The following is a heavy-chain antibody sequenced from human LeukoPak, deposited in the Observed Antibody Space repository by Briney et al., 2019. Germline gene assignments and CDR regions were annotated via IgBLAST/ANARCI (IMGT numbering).Heavy chain of an antibody. D-gene: IGHD3-9*01. CDR2: TYYRSKWYN. Sequence: SQTLSLTCAISGDSVSSNSAAWNWIRQSPSRGLEWLGRTYYRSKWYNDYAVSVKSRITINPDTSKNQFSLQLNSVTPEDTAVYYCARVYYDISTGYHPVHFDYWGQGTLVTVSS. CDR1: GDSVSSNSAA. V-gene: IGHV6-1*01. J-gene: IGHJ4*02. CDR3: ARVYYDISTGYHPVHFDY.